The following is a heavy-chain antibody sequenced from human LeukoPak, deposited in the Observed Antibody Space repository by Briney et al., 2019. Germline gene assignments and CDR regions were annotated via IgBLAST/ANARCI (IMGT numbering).Heavy chain of an antibody. J-gene: IGHJ4*02. V-gene: IGHV1-8*01. CDR1: GYTFTSYD. CDR2: MNPNSGNT. CDR3: ARCAAPSRDGSSSFDY. Sequence: ASVKVSCKASGYTFTSYDINWVRQAPGQGLEWMGWMNPNSGNTGYAQKFQGRVTMTRNTSISTAYMELSSLRSEDTAVYYCARCAAPSRDGSSSFDYWGQGTLVTVSS. D-gene: IGHD6-6*01.